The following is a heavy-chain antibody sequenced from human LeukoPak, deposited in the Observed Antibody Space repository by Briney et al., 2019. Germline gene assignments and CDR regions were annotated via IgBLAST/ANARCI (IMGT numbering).Heavy chain of an antibody. J-gene: IGHJ4*02. CDR3: AKGPYARNYDFWSGYYTLDY. CDR2: ISGSGVST. Sequence: GRSLRLSCAASGFTFSTYAMSWVRQAPGKGLEWVSAISGSGVSTYYADSVKGRFTISRDNSKKTLYLQMNTLRAEDTDVYYCAKGPYARNYDFWSGYYTLDYWGQGTLVTVSS. CDR1: GFTFSTYA. D-gene: IGHD3-3*01. V-gene: IGHV3-23*01.